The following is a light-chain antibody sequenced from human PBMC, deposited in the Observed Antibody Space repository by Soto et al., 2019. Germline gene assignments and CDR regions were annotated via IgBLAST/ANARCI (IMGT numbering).Light chain of an antibody. Sequence: DIQMTQSPSTLSASVGDRVTITCRASQSISTWLAWYQQKAGKAPKLLIYKASILESGVPSRFSGSGSGTEFTLTISRLQPDDFADYYCQQYSTYWTFGQGTKVEIK. J-gene: IGKJ1*01. CDR2: KAS. CDR1: QSISTW. CDR3: QQYSTYWT. V-gene: IGKV1-5*03.